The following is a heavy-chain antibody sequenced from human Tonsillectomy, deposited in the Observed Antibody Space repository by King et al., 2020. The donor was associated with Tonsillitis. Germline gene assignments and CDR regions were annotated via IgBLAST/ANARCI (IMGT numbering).Heavy chain of an antibody. CDR3: ASAEGYTSSWRDVGL. CDR1: GGSISSYY. J-gene: IGHJ1*01. Sequence: LQLQESGPGLVKPSETLSLTCTVSGGSISSYYWSWIRQPPGKGLEWIGYIHYSGSTNYSPSLKSRLTLSVDTSQNQFSLKLSSVTAADTAVYYCASAEGYTSSWRDVGLWGQGTLVTVSS. V-gene: IGHV4-59*01. CDR2: IHYSGST. D-gene: IGHD6-13*01.